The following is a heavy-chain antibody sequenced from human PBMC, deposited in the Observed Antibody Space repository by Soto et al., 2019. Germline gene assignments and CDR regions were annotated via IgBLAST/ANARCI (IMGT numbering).Heavy chain of an antibody. J-gene: IGHJ6*04. CDR2: IRSKVYGGTT. Sequence: GGSLRFSCIASGFTFGDYAMSWFRQAPGKGLEWVGFIRSKVYGGTTEYAASVKGRFTISRDDSISIAYLQMNSLKTEDTAVYYCTSTIFGVVIPGGYYYGMDVWGKGTTVTVSS. CDR1: GFTFGDYA. CDR3: TSTIFGVVIPGGYYYGMDV. D-gene: IGHD3-3*01. V-gene: IGHV3-49*03.